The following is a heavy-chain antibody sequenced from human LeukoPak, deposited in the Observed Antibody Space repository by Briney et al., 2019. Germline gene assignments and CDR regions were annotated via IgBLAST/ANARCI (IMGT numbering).Heavy chain of an antibody. V-gene: IGHV2-5*02. CDR3: ARGVATTHWLSPFSY. Sequence: SGPTLVNPTQTLTLTCTFSGFSLSTSGVGVSWIRQPPGKALEWLALIYWDDDKRYSPSLKSRLTITKDTSKNQVVLTMTNMDPVDTATYYCARGVATTHWLSPFSYWGQGTLVTVSS. CDR2: IYWDDDK. CDR1: GFSLSTSGVG. D-gene: IGHD5-12*01. J-gene: IGHJ4*02.